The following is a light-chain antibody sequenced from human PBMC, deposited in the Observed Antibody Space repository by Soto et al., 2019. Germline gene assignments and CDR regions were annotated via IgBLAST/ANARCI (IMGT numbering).Light chain of an antibody. CDR2: DVS. Sequence: QPASVSGSPGQSITISCTGASSDVGAYNYVSWYQQHPGKAPKLMIFDVSNRPSGVSNRFSASKSGNTASLTISGLQAEDEADYYCSSYTSSSTVVFGGGTKVTVL. J-gene: IGLJ2*01. V-gene: IGLV2-14*01. CDR3: SSYTSSSTVV. CDR1: SSDVGAYNY.